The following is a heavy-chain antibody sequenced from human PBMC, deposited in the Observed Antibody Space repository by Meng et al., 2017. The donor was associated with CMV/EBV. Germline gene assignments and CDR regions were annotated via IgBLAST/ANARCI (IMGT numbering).Heavy chain of an antibody. CDR3: ARDRRVRGVIGYYYYGMDV. J-gene: IGHJ6*02. V-gene: IGHV4-59*01. D-gene: IGHD3-10*01. Sequence: SETLSLTCTVSGGSISSYYWSWIRQPPGKGLEWIGYIYYSGSTNYNPSLKSRVTISVDTSKTQLSLKLSSVTAADTAVYYCARDRRVRGVIGYYYYGMDVWGQGTTVTVSS. CDR2: IYYSGST. CDR1: GGSISSYY.